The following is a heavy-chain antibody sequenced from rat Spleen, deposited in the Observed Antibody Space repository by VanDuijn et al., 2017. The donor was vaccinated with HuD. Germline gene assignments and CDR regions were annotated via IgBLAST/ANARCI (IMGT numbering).Heavy chain of an antibody. CDR2: ISYGDSSGHSGT. CDR3: ARRHYGYTDYFDS. D-gene: IGHD1-11*01. V-gene: IGHV5-7*01. J-gene: IGHJ2*01. Sequence: EVQLVESGGGLVQPGRSLKLSCAASGFTFSDYNMAWVRRAPKKGLEWVATISYGDSSGHSGTYYRDSVRGRFTISRDDAKSTLSLQMDSLRSEDTATYYCARRHYGYTDYFDSWGQGVMVTVSS. CDR1: GFTFSDYN.